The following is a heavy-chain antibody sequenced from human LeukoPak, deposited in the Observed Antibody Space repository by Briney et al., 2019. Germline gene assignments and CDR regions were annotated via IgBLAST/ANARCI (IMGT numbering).Heavy chain of an antibody. J-gene: IGHJ3*02. CDR2: IYYSGST. Sequence: SQTLSLTCTVSGGSIGSGGYYWSWIRQHPGKGLEWIGYIYYSGSTYYNPSLKSRVTISVDTSKNQFSLKLSSVTAADTAVYYCARTSGFYDAFDIWGQGTMVTASS. V-gene: IGHV4-31*03. CDR3: ARTSGFYDAFDI. D-gene: IGHD3-22*01. CDR1: GGSIGSGGYY.